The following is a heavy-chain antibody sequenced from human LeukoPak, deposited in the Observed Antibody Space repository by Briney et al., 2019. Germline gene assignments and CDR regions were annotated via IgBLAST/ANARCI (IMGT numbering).Heavy chain of an antibody. CDR3: ARDYKDHYLDY. Sequence: GGSLRLSCAASGFTFSSYELNWVRQAPGKGLEWVSYISSSGSTIYYAESVKGRFTISRDNAKNSLSLQMNSLRAEDTAVYYCARDYKDHYLDYWGQGTLVTVSS. CDR1: GFTFSSYE. J-gene: IGHJ4*02. V-gene: IGHV3-48*03. D-gene: IGHD3-10*01. CDR2: ISSSGSTI.